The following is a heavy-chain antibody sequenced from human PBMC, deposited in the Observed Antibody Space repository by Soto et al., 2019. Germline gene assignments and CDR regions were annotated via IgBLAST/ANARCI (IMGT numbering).Heavy chain of an antibody. CDR2: IYYIGST. V-gene: IGHV4-39*01. D-gene: IGHD5-18*01. CDR1: GGSISSSSYY. Sequence: SATLSVTCTVSGGSISSSSYYWGWIRQPPGKGLEWIWSIYYIGSTYYNPSLKSRVTISVDTSKNQFSLKLSSVTAADTAVYYCARAGVDSYGYYYYYGMDVWGQGTTVTVSS. J-gene: IGHJ6*02. CDR3: ARAGVDSYGYYYYYGMDV.